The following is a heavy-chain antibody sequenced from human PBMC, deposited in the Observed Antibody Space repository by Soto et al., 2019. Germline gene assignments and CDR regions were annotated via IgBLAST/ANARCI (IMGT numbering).Heavy chain of an antibody. CDR1: GGSFSGYY. V-gene: IGHV4-34*01. J-gene: IGHJ6*02. CDR3: ARGFTIFGVVIMEYYYGMDV. CDR2: INHSGST. Sequence: TSETLSLTCAVYGGSFSGYYWSWIRQPPGKGLEWIGEINHSGSTNYNPSLKSRVTISVDTSKNQFSLKLSSVTAADTAVYYCARGFTIFGVVIMEYYYGMDVWGQGTTVTVSS. D-gene: IGHD3-3*01.